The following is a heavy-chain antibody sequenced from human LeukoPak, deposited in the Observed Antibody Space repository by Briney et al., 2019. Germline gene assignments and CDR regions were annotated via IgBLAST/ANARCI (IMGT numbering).Heavy chain of an antibody. V-gene: IGHV4-34*01. Sequence: PSETLSLTCAVYGGSFSGYYWSWIRQPPGKGLEWSGEINHSGSTNYNPSLKSRVTISVDTSKNQFSLKLSSVTAADTAVYYCASAHRWFGALFLGGNYGSTPPRYWGQGTLVTVSS. CDR3: ASAHRWFGALFLGGNYGSTPPRY. D-gene: IGHD3-10*01. CDR1: GGSFSGYY. CDR2: INHSGST. J-gene: IGHJ4*02.